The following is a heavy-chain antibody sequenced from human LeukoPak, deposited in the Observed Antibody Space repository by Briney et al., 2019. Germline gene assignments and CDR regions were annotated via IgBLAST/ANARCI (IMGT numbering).Heavy chain of an antibody. J-gene: IGHJ5*02. Sequence: PGGSLRHSCAASGFTFSSYAMSWVRQAPGKGLEWVSAISGSGGSTYYADSVKGRFTISRDNSKNTLYLQMNSLRAEDTAVYYCAKRGWAYCSGGSCYSWFDPWGQGTLVTVSS. CDR2: ISGSGGST. V-gene: IGHV3-23*01. CDR1: GFTFSSYA. D-gene: IGHD2-15*01. CDR3: AKRGWAYCSGGSCYSWFDP.